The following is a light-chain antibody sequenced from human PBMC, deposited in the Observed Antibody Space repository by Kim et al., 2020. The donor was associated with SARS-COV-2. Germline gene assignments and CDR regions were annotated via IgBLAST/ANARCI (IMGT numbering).Light chain of an antibody. CDR2: DVS. CDR1: SSDVGGYNY. CDR3: SSYAGSNNVV. V-gene: IGLV2-8*01. Sequence: GQSGTIYCTGTSSDVGGYNYVSWYQQHPGKAPKLMIYDVSKRPSGVPDRFAGYKSGNTAPLTVSGLQAEDEADYYCSSYAGSNNVVFGGGTQLTVL. J-gene: IGLJ2*01.